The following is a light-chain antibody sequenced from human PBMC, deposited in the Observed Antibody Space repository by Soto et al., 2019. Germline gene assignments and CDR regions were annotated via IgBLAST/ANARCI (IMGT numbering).Light chain of an antibody. CDR3: LHDYNYPWT. V-gene: IGKV1-6*01. Sequence: AIQMTQSPSSLSASVGDRVTITCRASQGIGNELGWYHQQPGKVPKLLNDAASNLQSCVPSRFIGSASGTGFNLIISTLQPVYLPPYAGLHDYNYPWTFGQGTKVEIK. CDR1: QGIGNE. CDR2: AAS. J-gene: IGKJ1*01.